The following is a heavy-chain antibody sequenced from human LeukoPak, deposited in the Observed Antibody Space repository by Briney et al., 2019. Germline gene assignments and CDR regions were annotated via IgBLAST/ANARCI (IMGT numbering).Heavy chain of an antibody. CDR1: GGTFSSYA. CDR3: ARGPDFWSGYYPPGDY. V-gene: IGHV1-69*13. J-gene: IGHJ4*02. D-gene: IGHD3-3*01. Sequence: ASVKVSCKASGGTFSSYAISWVRQAPGQGLEWMGGIIPIFGTANYAQEFQGRVTITADESTSTAYMELSSLRSEDTAVYYCARGPDFWSGYYPPGDYWGQGTLVTVSS. CDR2: IIPIFGTA.